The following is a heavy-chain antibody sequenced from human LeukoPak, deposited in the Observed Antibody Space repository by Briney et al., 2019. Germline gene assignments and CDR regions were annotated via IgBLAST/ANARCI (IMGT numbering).Heavy chain of an antibody. CDR3: ARYYYDSSGYQYMDV. D-gene: IGHD3-22*01. V-gene: IGHV4-59*01. CDR2: IYYSGST. CDR1: GGSISSYY. J-gene: IGHJ6*03. Sequence: PSETLSLTCTVSGGSISSYYWSWIRQPPGKGLEWIGYIYYSGSTNYNPSLKSRVTISVDTSKNQFSLKLSPVTAADTAVYYCARYYYDSSGYQYMDVWGKGTTVTVSS.